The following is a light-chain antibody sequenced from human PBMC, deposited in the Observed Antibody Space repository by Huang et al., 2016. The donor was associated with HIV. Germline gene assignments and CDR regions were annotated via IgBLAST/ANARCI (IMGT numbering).Light chain of an antibody. CDR1: QGLFFSSNKQSY. CDR2: WAS. Sequence: DIVMTQSPDSLTVSLGERANINCRSSQGLFFSSNKQSYLAWYQKKPGQRPKLGNAWASARESGVPDRFSGSGTERHFTLTINSLQAEDVAVYYCQQYYHNPLTFGVGTKVEI. J-gene: IGKJ4*02. CDR3: QQYYHNPLT. V-gene: IGKV4-1*01.